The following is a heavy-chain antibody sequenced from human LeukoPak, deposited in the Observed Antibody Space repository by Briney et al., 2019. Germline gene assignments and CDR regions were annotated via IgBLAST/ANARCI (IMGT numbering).Heavy chain of an antibody. D-gene: IGHD2-15*01. Sequence: GASVKVSCKASGGTFSSYAISWVRQAPGQGLEWMGRIIPILGIANYAQKFQGRVTITADKSTSTAYMELSSLRSEDTAVYYCASLRPYCSGGSCYPYYYYYYGMDVWDQGTTVTVSS. CDR2: IIPILGIA. V-gene: IGHV1-69*04. CDR1: GGTFSSYA. CDR3: ASLRPYCSGGSCYPYYYYYYGMDV. J-gene: IGHJ6*02.